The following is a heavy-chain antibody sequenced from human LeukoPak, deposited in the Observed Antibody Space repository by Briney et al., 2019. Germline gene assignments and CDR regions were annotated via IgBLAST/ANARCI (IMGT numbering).Heavy chain of an antibody. CDR3: ARTNWACFDY. Sequence: PSETLSLTCTVSGGSISSYYWSWIRQPPGKGLEWIGYIYTSGSTNYNPSLKSRVTISVDTSKNQFSLKLSSVTAADTAVYYCARTNWACFDYWGQGALVTVSS. D-gene: IGHD7-27*01. V-gene: IGHV4-4*09. CDR2: IYTSGST. J-gene: IGHJ4*02. CDR1: GGSISSYY.